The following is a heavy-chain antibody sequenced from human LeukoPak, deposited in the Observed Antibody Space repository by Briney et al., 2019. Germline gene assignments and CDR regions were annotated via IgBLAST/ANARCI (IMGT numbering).Heavy chain of an antibody. CDR3: AKDGYSGYEGIDY. Sequence: GGSLRLSCAASGFIFSSYALHWVRQAPGKGLEWVAVISCDGTTKYYADSVEGRFTISRDNSKNTLYLQMNSLRAEDTAVYYCAKDGYSGYEGIDYWGQGTLVTVSS. J-gene: IGHJ4*02. CDR2: ISCDGTTK. D-gene: IGHD5-12*01. CDR1: GFIFSSYA. V-gene: IGHV3-30-3*01.